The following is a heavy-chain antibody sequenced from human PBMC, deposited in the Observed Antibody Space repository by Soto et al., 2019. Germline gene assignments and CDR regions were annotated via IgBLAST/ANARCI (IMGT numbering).Heavy chain of an antibody. J-gene: IGHJ6*02. D-gene: IGHD1-7*01. Sequence: GASVKVSCKASGYTFTGYYMHWVRQAPGQGLEWMGWINPNSGGTNYAQKFQGWVTMTRDTSISTAYMELSRLRSDDTAVYYCARDYGTNNSYYYYGMDVWGPGTTVTVSS. V-gene: IGHV1-2*04. CDR3: ARDYGTNNSYYYYGMDV. CDR2: INPNSGGT. CDR1: GYTFTGYY.